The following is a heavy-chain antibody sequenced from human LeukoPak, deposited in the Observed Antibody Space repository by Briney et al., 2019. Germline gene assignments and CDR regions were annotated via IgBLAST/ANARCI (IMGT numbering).Heavy chain of an antibody. CDR3: ARVDPDSSSTLEVFDY. V-gene: IGHV4-59*01. CDR1: GGSISSYY. Sequence: SETLSLTCTVSGGSISSYYWSWIRQPPGKGLEWIGYIYYSGSTNYNPSLRSRVTISVDTSKNQFSLKLSSVTAADTAVYYCARVDPDSSSTLEVFDYWGQGTLVTVSS. D-gene: IGHD6-6*01. J-gene: IGHJ4*02. CDR2: IYYSGST.